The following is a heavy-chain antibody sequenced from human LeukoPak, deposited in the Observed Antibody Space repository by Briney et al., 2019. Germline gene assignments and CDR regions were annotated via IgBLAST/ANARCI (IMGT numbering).Heavy chain of an antibody. CDR2: IHTSGTT. D-gene: IGHD2-2*01. CDR3: ARYCSSTSCYDGYYFDY. V-gene: IGHV4-61*02. J-gene: IGHJ4*02. Sequence: SETLSLTCTVSGGSISSGDYFWSWIRQSPGKGLEWIGRIHTSGTTNYNPSLKSRVTMSLDTSKNQFSLKLSSVTAADTDVYYCARYCSSTSCYDGYYFDYWGQGTLVTVSS. CDR1: GGSISSGDYF.